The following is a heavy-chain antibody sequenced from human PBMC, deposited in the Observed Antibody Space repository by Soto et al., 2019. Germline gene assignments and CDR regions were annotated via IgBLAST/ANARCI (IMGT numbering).Heavy chain of an antibody. CDR2: ISGSGGST. D-gene: IGHD2-15*01. CDR3: AKGHCSGGSCQYEGY. V-gene: IGHV3-23*01. CDR1: GFTFSSYA. J-gene: IGHJ4*02. Sequence: PGGSLRLSCAASGFTFSSYAMSWVRQAPGKGLEWVSAISGSGGSTYYADSVKGRFTISRDNSKNTLYLQMNSLRAEDTAVYYCAKGHCSGGSCQYEGYWGQGTLVTVSS.